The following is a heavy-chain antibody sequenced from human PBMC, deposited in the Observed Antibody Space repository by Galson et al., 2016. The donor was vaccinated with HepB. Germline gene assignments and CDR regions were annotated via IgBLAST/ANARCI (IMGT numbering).Heavy chain of an antibody. CDR3: AKDNGQWLLSHIDS. D-gene: IGHD6-19*01. Sequence: SLRLSCAASGFTFSSYNMNWVRQAPGKGLEWVAGISWNSGDIGYADSVRGRFTISRDNAKNSLYLRINGPRVEDSATYYCAKDNGQWLLSHIDSWGQGTLVTVSS. J-gene: IGHJ4*02. CDR2: ISWNSGDI. V-gene: IGHV3-9*01. CDR1: GFTFSSYN.